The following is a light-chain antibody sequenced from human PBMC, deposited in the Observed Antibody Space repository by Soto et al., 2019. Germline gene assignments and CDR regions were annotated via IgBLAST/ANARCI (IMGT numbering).Light chain of an antibody. CDR3: LQDINYPWT. CDR1: QGISSW. V-gene: IGKV1-12*01. CDR2: AAS. J-gene: IGKJ1*01. Sequence: QVTQSPSSVSASVGDRVTITCRASQGISSWLAWYQQKPGKAPKLLIYAASSLQSGVPSRFSGSGSGTDFTLAISSLQPEDSATYYCLQDINYPWTFGQGTMVDIK.